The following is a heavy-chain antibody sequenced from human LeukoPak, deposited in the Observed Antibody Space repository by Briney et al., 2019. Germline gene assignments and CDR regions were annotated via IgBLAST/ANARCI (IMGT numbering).Heavy chain of an antibody. CDR1: GFTFDDYT. CDR2: ISWDGGST. Sequence: PGGSLRLSCAASGFTFDDYTMHWVRQAPGKGLEWVSLISWDGGSTYYADSVKGRFTISRDNAKNSLYLQMNSLRAEDTAVYYCARGSLEYDKSFDHWGQGTLVTVSS. CDR3: ARGSLEYDKSFDH. J-gene: IGHJ4*02. D-gene: IGHD6-6*01. V-gene: IGHV3-43*01.